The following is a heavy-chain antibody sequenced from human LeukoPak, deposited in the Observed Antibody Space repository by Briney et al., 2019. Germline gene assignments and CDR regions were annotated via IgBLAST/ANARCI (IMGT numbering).Heavy chain of an antibody. CDR1: GLTLSNYG. J-gene: IGHJ4*02. Sequence: GGSLRLSCAVSGLTLSNYGMSWVRHAPGKGLEWVAGISDNGGSTTYADSVKGRFTISRDNPKHTLYLQMNSLRAEDTAVYFCARRGVVIRVIRVGFHKQAYYFDSWGQGALVTVSS. CDR3: ARRGVVIRVIRVGFHKQAYYFDS. V-gene: IGHV3-23*01. D-gene: IGHD3-22*01. CDR2: ISDNGGST.